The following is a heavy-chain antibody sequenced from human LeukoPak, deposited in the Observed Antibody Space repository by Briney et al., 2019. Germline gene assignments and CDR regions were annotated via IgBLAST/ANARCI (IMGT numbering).Heavy chain of an antibody. V-gene: IGHV1-2*02. Sequence: ASVKVSCKASGYTFTGYYMHWVRQAPGQGLEWMGWINPNSGGTNYAQKFQGRVTMTRDTSISTAYMELSRLRSDDTAVYYCARELQTGDSILLDYWGQGTLVTVSS. CDR1: GYTFTGYY. D-gene: IGHD7-27*01. CDR2: INPNSGGT. J-gene: IGHJ4*02. CDR3: ARELQTGDSILLDY.